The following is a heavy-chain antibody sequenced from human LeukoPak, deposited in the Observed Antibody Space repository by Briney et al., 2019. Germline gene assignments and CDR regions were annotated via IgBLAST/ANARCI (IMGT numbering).Heavy chain of an antibody. Sequence: PGGTLRLSCVVSGFTFNSYAMSWVRQAPGKGLEWLSTISGNTGTYYADSVKGRFTISRDNSRITLYMQLNSPRAEDTALYYCAKHRVHAHASGFDHWGKGTLVTVSA. D-gene: IGHD2-2*01. CDR2: ISGNTGT. J-gene: IGHJ4*02. CDR3: AKHRVHAHASGFDH. V-gene: IGHV3-23*01. CDR1: GFTFNSYA.